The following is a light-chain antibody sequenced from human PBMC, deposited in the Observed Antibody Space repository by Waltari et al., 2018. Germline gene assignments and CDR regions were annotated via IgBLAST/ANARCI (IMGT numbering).Light chain of an antibody. V-gene: IGKV3-15*01. CDR3: QQWNDWPRT. Sequence: ETVMTQSPDTLSVSPGERATLSCRASQNIGRTLAWYQHKPGQAPRLLVYRASTRATGVPDRFSGGGSGTDFTLTISSLQSEDFAVYFCQQWNDWPRTFGKGTKVEIK. CDR2: RAS. CDR1: QNIGRT. J-gene: IGKJ1*01.